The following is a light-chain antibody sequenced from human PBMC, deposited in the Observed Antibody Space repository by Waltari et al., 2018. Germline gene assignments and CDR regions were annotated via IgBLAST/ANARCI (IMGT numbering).Light chain of an antibody. J-gene: IGKJ2*01. Sequence: EIVVTQSPATLSVSPGDTATVSCRASQSVSTNLAWYPQQPGQAPRTLIHAASTRATAIPARFSGSGSGTEFTLTVSSLHSEDSAVYYCQQYNVWPHTFGQGTRLEIK. CDR3: QQYNVWPHT. CDR1: QSVSTN. CDR2: AAS. V-gene: IGKV3-15*01.